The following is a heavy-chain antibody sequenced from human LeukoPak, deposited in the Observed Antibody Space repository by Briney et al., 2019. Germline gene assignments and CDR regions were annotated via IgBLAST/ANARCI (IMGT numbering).Heavy chain of an antibody. J-gene: IGHJ5*02. CDR1: GYTFTSYG. CDR2: ISAYNGNT. D-gene: IGHD3-22*01. CDR3: ARDRYRGNYYYDSSGHRNNWFDP. Sequence: ASVKVSCKASGYTFTSYGISWVRQAPGQGLEWMGWISAYNGNTNYAQKLQGRVTMTTDTSTSTAYMELRSLRSDDTAVYYCARDRYRGNYYYDSSGHRNNWFDPWGQGTLVTVSS. V-gene: IGHV1-18*01.